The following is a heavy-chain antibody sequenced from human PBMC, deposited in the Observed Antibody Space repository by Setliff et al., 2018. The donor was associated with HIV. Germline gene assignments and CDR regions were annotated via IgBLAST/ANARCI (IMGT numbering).Heavy chain of an antibody. CDR2: IYYSGSS. D-gene: IGHD3-22*01. Sequence: SETLSLTCTVSGPSINIHYWSWIRQPPGKGLEWIGYIYYSGSSKNTPSLKSRVTISVDTPKNEFSLKLSSMTAADTAVYYCARGGPDYYDYPYFDSWGQGTLVTVSS. V-gene: IGHV4-59*11. CDR1: GPSINIHY. J-gene: IGHJ4*02. CDR3: ARGGPDYYDYPYFDS.